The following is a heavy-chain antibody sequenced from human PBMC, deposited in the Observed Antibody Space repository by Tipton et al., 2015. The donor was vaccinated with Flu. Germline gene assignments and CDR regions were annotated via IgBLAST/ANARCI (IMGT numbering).Heavy chain of an antibody. J-gene: IGHJ4*02. Sequence: SLRLSCAASGFTFDDYAMHWVRQAPGKGLEWVSTISWNSGTTDYADSVKGRFTISRDNAKSSLYLQMNSLRPEDTALYYCAKDILLWFGGRTFFNYWGQGTLVTVPS. CDR1: GFTFDDYA. D-gene: IGHD3-10*01. CDR2: ISWNSGTT. V-gene: IGHV3-9*01. CDR3: AKDILLWFGGRTFFNY.